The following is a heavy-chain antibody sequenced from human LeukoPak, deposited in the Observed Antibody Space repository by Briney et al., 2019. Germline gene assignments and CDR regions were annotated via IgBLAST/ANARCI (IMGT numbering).Heavy chain of an antibody. CDR3: ARSSPTIGSDAFDI. Sequence: GGSLRLSCAASGFTFSSYAMHWVRQAPGKGLEWVAIISYGGSNKYYADSVKGRLTISRDNSKNTLYLQMSSLRAADTAVYFCARSSPTIGSDAFDIWGQGTLVTVSS. D-gene: IGHD6-6*01. CDR2: ISYGGSNK. CDR1: GFTFSSYA. V-gene: IGHV3-30*04. J-gene: IGHJ3*02.